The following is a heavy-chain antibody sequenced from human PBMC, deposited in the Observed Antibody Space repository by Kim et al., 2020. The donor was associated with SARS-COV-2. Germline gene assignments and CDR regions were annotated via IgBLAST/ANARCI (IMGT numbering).Heavy chain of an antibody. Sequence: YNAYAVSVKRRITINPGTSKNPFFLQLNSVAPEDTAVYFCARDYLYGMDVWGQGTTVTVSS. CDR3: ARDYLYGMDV. CDR2: YN. J-gene: IGHJ6*02. V-gene: IGHV6-1*01.